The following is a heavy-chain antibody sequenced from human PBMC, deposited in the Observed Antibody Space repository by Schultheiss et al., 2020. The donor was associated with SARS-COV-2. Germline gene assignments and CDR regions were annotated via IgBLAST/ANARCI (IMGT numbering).Heavy chain of an antibody. Sequence: GGSLRLSCAASGFTFSSYEMNWVRQAPGKGLEWVSYISSSGSTIYYADSVKGRFTISRDNSKNTLYLQMNSLRAEDTAVYYCAKNVEGQWLLLHEYWGQGTLVTVSS. CDR2: ISSSGSTI. V-gene: IGHV3-48*03. CDR1: GFTFSSYE. CDR3: AKNVEGQWLLLHEY. J-gene: IGHJ4*02. D-gene: IGHD3-22*01.